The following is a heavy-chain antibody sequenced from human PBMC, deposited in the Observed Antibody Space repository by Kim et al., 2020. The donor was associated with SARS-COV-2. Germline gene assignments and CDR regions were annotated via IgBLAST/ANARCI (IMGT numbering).Heavy chain of an antibody. J-gene: IGHJ4*02. CDR3: ARPPGYCSSTSCPPGY. D-gene: IGHD2-2*01. V-gene: IGHV3-21*01. Sequence: VKGRLTISRDNAKNSLYLQMNSLRAEDTAVYYCARPPGYCSSTSCPPGYWGQGTLVTVSS.